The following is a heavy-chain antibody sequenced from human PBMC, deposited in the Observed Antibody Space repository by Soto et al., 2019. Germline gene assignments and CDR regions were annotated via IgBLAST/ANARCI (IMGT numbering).Heavy chain of an antibody. D-gene: IGHD3-3*01. Sequence: LRLSCTASGFTFCDYAMSWVSQAPGKGLELVGFIRSKAYGGTTEYAASVKGRFTISRDDSKSIAYLQMNSLKTEDTAVYYCTRGYDFWSGPTYYYDGMDVWGQGTTVTGSS. CDR1: GFTFCDYA. CDR3: TRGYDFWSGPTYYYDGMDV. V-gene: IGHV3-49*04. J-gene: IGHJ6*02. CDR2: IRSKAYGGTT.